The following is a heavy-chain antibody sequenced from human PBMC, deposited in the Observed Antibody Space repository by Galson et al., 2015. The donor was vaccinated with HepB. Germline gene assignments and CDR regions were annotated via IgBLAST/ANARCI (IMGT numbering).Heavy chain of an antibody. D-gene: IGHD5-24*01. J-gene: IGHJ6*02. Sequence: SLRLSCAASGFTFSSYAMHWVRQAPGKGLEWVAVISYDGSNKYYADSVKGRFTISRDNSKNTLYLQMNSLRAEDTAVYYCARDPRVGYNYYYYYGMDVWGQGTTVTVSS. CDR3: ARDPRVGYNYYYYYGMDV. V-gene: IGHV3-30-3*01. CDR2: ISYDGSNK. CDR1: GFTFSSYA.